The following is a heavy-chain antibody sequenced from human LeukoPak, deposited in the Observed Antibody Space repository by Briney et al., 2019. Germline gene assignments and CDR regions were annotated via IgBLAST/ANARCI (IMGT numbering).Heavy chain of an antibody. J-gene: IGHJ4*02. CDR2: ISTSSSYM. CDR1: GSTFSTHS. CDR3: AVYGDPPGD. D-gene: IGHD4-17*01. Sequence: PGGSLRLSCVATGSTFSTHSMNWVRQAPGKGLEWVSSISTSSSYMYYADSVKGRFTISRDNAKSSLYLQMHSLRAEDTAVYYCAVYGDPPGDWGQGTLVTVSS. V-gene: IGHV3-21*01.